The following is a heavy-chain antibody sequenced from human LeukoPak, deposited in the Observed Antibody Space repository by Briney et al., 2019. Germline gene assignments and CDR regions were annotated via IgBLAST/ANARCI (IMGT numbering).Heavy chain of an antibody. D-gene: IGHD2-21*02. CDR2: IYYSGNT. CDR1: GGSMRRDTEY. J-gene: IGHJ4*02. CDR3: ATYYCGGDCYSGYFDY. Sequence: PSETLSLTCSVSGGSMRRDTEYWGWIRQPPGRGLEWIGNIYYSGNTYYNPSLKSRVTISVDTSKKQFSLKLTSVTATDTPVYYCATYYCGGDCYSGYFDYWGQGTLVTVSS. V-gene: IGHV4-39*01.